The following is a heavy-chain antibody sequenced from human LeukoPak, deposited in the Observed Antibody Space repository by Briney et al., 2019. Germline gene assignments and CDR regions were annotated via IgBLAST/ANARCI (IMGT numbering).Heavy chain of an antibody. CDR3: ARGYSSSWYQYPPDY. Sequence: GRSLRLSCAASGFTFSSYAMPWVRQAPGKGLEWVAVISYDGSNKYYADSVKGRFTISRDNSKNTLYLQMNSLRAEDTAVYYCARGYSSSWYQYPPDYWGQGTLVTVSS. D-gene: IGHD6-13*01. CDR1: GFTFSSYA. J-gene: IGHJ4*02. CDR2: ISYDGSNK. V-gene: IGHV3-30-3*01.